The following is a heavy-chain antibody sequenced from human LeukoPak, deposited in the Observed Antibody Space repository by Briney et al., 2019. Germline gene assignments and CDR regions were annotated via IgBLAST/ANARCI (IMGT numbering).Heavy chain of an antibody. CDR3: ARDQNYYDSSGYYGD. CDR1: GFTFSSYS. CDR2: ISSSSSYI. V-gene: IGHV3-21*01. D-gene: IGHD3-22*01. Sequence: GGSLRLSCAASGFTFSSYSMNWVRQAPGKGLEWVSSISSSSSYIYYADSVKGRFTISRDNAKNSLYLQMNSLRAEDTAVYYCARDQNYYDSSGYYGDWGQGTLVTVSP. J-gene: IGHJ4*02.